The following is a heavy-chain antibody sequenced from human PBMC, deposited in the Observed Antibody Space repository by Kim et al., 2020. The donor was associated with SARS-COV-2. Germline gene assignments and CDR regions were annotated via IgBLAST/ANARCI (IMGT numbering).Heavy chain of an antibody. D-gene: IGHD1-20*01. CDR1: GFTFGDYA. Sequence: GGSLRLSCAASGFTFGDYAMFWVRQAPGKGLEWVSLISGTGSSIYYADSVKGRFSISRDNSKNSLYLQMNSLTTADTALYYCAKAGPNWNHVLIHYWGQG. CDR2: ISGTGSSI. J-gene: IGHJ4*02. V-gene: IGHV3-43*02. CDR3: AKAGPNWNHVLIHY.